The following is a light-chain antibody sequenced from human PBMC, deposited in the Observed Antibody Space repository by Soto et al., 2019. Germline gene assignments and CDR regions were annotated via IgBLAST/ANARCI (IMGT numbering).Light chain of an antibody. J-gene: IGLJ1*01. V-gene: IGLV2-8*01. CDR1: SSDVGGYNY. CDR3: RSYAGSDMFV. Sequence: QSALTQPPSASGSPGQSVTISCTGTSSDVGGYNYVSWYQQHPGKAPKLIIYEVRERPSGVPDRFSGSKSGNTASLTVSGLQAEDEAVYYCRSYAGSDMFVFGTGTKVTVL. CDR2: EVR.